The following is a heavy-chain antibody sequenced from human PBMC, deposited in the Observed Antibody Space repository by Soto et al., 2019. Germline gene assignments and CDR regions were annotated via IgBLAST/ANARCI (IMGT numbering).Heavy chain of an antibody. J-gene: IGHJ4*02. CDR1: GYTFTSYY. CDR2: INPSGGST. Sequence: ASVKVSCKASGYTFTSYYMHWVRQTPGQGLEWMGIINPSGGSTSYAQKFQGRVTMTRDTSTSTVYMELSSLRSEDTAVYYCARDQAYCGCDCYSHRLGRYYCGQGTLVIGSS. V-gene: IGHV1-46*01. D-gene: IGHD2-21*02. CDR3: ARDQAYCGCDCYSHRLGRYY.